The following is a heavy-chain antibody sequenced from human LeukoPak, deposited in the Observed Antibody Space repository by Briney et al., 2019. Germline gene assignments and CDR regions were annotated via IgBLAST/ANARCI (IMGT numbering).Heavy chain of an antibody. D-gene: IGHD2-15*01. CDR1: GGSISSYY. Sequence: SETLSLTCTVSGGSISSYYWSWIRQPPGKGLEWIGYIYYSGSTNYNPSLKSRVTISVDTSKNQFPLKLSSVTAADTAVYYCARVCSGAYYYYGMDVWGQGTTVTVSS. CDR3: ARVCSGAYYYYGMDV. V-gene: IGHV4-59*01. CDR2: IYYSGST. J-gene: IGHJ6*02.